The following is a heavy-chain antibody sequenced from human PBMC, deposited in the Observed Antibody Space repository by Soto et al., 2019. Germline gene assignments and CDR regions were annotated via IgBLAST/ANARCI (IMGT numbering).Heavy chain of an antibody. CDR3: AKDRNGLLDY. CDR2: IYAGGTT. V-gene: IGHV3-66*03. CDR1: GFIVSSHY. D-gene: IGHD2-8*01. J-gene: IGHJ4*02. Sequence: EVQLVESGGDLIQPGGPLRLSCAASGFIVSSHYMSWVRQAPGKGLEWVSVIYAGGTTYYADSVKGRFTISRDDSKNTLYLQMNSLRAEDTAVYYCAKDRNGLLDYWGQGTLVTVSS.